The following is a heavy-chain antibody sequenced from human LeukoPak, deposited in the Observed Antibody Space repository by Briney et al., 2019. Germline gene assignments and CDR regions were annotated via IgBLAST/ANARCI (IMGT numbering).Heavy chain of an antibody. V-gene: IGHV4-34*01. CDR1: GGSFSGYY. J-gene: IGHJ4*02. Sequence: SETLSLTCAVYGGSFSGYYWSWIRQPPGKGLEWIGEINHSGSTNYNPSLKSRVTISVDTSKNQLSLKLSSVTAADTAVYYCARRMYYYGSGTGMDYFDYWGQGTLVTVSS. CDR2: INHSGST. D-gene: IGHD3-10*01. CDR3: ARRMYYYGSGTGMDYFDY.